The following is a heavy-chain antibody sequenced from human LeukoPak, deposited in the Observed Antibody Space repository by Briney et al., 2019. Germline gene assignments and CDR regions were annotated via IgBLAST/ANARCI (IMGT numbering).Heavy chain of an antibody. CDR3: ARTPVTTGTTELLDY. V-gene: IGHV3-11*01. J-gene: IGHJ4*02. CDR2: ISSSGSTI. Sequence: PGGSLRLSCAASGFTFRDYYMSWIRQAPGKGLEWVSYISSSGSTIYYADSVQGRFTISRDNAKNSLYLQMNSLRAEDTAVYYCARTPVTTGTTELLDYWGQGTLVTVSS. D-gene: IGHD1-1*01. CDR1: GFTFRDYY.